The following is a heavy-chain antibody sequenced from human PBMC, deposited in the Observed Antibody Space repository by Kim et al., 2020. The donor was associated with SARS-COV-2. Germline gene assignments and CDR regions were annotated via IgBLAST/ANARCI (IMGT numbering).Heavy chain of an antibody. Sequence: SETLSLTCAVYGGSFSGYYWSWIRQPPGKGLEWIGEINHSGSTNYNPSLKSRVTISVDTSKNQFSLKLSSVTAADTAVYYCARRKERWLQFARKTPFDYWGQGTLVTVSS. V-gene: IGHV4-34*01. D-gene: IGHD5-12*01. J-gene: IGHJ4*02. CDR2: INHSGST. CDR1: GGSFSGYY. CDR3: ARRKERWLQFARKTPFDY.